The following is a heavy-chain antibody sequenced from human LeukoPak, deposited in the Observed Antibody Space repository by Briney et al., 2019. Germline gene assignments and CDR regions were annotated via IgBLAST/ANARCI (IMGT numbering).Heavy chain of an antibody. V-gene: IGHV4-59*13. J-gene: IGHJ6*03. CDR2: IYYSGST. CDR3: ARPAHYYYYYMDV. CDR1: GGSISSYY. Sequence: SETLSLTCTVSGGSISSYYWSWIRQPPGKGLEWIGYIYYSGSTNYNPSLKSRVTISVDTSKHQFSLKLSSVTAADTAVYYCARPAHYYYYYMDVWGKGTTVTVSS.